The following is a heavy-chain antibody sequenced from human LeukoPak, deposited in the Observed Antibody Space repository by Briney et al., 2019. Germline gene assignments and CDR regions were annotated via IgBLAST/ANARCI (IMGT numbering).Heavy chain of an antibody. J-gene: IGHJ3*02. CDR1: GVSINNYY. CDR3: ARGRYCSADICSGGDAFDT. CDR2: IYTRGST. D-gene: IGHD2-15*01. Sequence: PSETLSLTCTVSGVSINNYYWSWIRQPAGKGLEWIGRIYTRGSTNYNPSHKSRVTMSVDTSKNQFSLKLSSVTAADTAVYYCARGRYCSADICSGGDAFDTWGQGTMVSVSS. V-gene: IGHV4-4*07.